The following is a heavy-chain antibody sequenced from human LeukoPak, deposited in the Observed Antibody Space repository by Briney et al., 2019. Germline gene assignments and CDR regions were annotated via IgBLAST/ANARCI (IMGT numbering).Heavy chain of an antibody. D-gene: IGHD1-14*01. CDR2: IYYSGST. J-gene: IGHJ6*03. CDR1: GGSISSYY. CDR3: ARVPQEPYYHYYMDV. V-gene: IGHV4-59*01. Sequence: SETLSLTCTVSGGSISSYYWSWIRQPPGKGLEWIGYIYYSGSTNYKPSLKSRVTISVDTSKNQFSLKLSSVTAADTAVYYCARVPQEPYYHYYMDVWGKGTTVTVSS.